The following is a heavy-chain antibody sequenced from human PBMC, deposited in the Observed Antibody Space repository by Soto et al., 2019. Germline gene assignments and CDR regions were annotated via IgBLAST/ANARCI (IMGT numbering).Heavy chain of an antibody. CDR2: VYYTGST. CDR3: ARSVAAPGAHIDY. Sequence: PSETLSVSCIFPGGSISGSYWSWIRQSPGKGLEWLGYVYYTGSTNYSPSLRSRVSISVDTSKNEFSLRLSSVTAADTAVYFCARSVAAPGAHIDYWGQGTKVTVSS. D-gene: IGHD6-13*01. V-gene: IGHV4-59*01. CDR1: GGSISGSY. J-gene: IGHJ4*02.